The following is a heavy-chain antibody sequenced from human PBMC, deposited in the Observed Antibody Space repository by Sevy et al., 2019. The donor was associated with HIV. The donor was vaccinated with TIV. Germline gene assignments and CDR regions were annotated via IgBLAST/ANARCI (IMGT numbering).Heavy chain of an antibody. D-gene: IGHD2-15*01. Sequence: GGSLRLSCAASGFIFNSYVMNWVRQAPGKGLEWVSGISGSGGSTYYADSVKGRFTISRDNSRNTLDLQMNSLRAEDTAVYYCARDLFSGGNAVYGYWGQGTLVTVSS. CDR1: GFIFNSYV. J-gene: IGHJ4*02. V-gene: IGHV3-23*01. CDR3: ARDLFSGGNAVYGY. CDR2: ISGSGGST.